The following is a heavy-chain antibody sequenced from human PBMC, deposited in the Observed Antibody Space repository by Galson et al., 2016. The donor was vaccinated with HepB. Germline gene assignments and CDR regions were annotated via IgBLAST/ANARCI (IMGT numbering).Heavy chain of an antibody. CDR2: ISYDGSNK. D-gene: IGHD3-22*01. J-gene: IGHJ3*02. CDR3: ASLRSGSYAFDI. CDR1: GFTFSGYV. V-gene: IGHV3-30*03. Sequence: SLRLSCAASGFTFSGYVMHWVRQAPGKGLEWVAVISYDGSNKYYADSVKGRFTISRDNSKNTLYLQMNSLRVEDTAVYYCASLRSGSYAFDIWGQGTMVTVSS.